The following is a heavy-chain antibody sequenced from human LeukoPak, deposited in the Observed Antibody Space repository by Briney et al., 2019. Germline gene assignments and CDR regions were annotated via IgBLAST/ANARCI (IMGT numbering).Heavy chain of an antibody. CDR2: IYYSGST. V-gene: IGHV4-59*01. CDR1: GGSISSYY. D-gene: IGHD2-2*01. CDR3: ARSLLPAAMPYFDY. Sequence: SETLSLTCTVSGGSISSYYWSWIRQPPGKGLEWIGYIYYSGSTNYNPSPKSRVTISVDTSKNQFSLKLSSVTAADTAVYYCARSLLPAAMPYFDYWGQGTLVTVSS. J-gene: IGHJ4*02.